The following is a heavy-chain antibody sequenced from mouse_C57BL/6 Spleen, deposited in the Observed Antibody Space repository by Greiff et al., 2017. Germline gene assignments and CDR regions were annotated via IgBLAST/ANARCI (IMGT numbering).Heavy chain of an antibody. CDR3: ARPGYDGDYWFAY. Sequence: EVQRVESGGGLVKPGGSLKLSCAASGFTFSDYGMHWVRQAPEKGLEWVAYISSGSSTIYYADTVKGPFTISRDNAKNTLFLQRTSLRSEDTAMYYLARPGYDGDYWFAYWGQRTLVTVSA. J-gene: IGHJ3*01. D-gene: IGHD2-3*01. V-gene: IGHV5-17*01. CDR1: GFTFSDYG. CDR2: ISSGSSTI.